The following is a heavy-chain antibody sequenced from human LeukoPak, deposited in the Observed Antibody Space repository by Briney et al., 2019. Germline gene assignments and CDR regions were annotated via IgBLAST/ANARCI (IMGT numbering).Heavy chain of an antibody. CDR3: AREGNLDFWSGYVYYYYYYYMDV. CDR1: GFTFSSYS. J-gene: IGHJ6*03. D-gene: IGHD3-3*01. Sequence: GGSLRLSCAASGFTFSSYSMNWVRQAPGKGLEWVSYISSSSSTIYYADSVKGRFTISRDNAKNSLYLQMNSLRAEDTAVYYCAREGNLDFWSGYVYYYYYYYMDVWGKGTTVTVSS. CDR2: ISSSSSTI. V-gene: IGHV3-48*04.